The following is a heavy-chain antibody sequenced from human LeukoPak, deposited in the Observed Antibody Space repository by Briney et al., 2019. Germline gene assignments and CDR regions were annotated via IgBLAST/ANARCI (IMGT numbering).Heavy chain of an antibody. CDR3: TRMTTGHDY. V-gene: IGHV4-34*01. CDR1: GVSFDDYY. CDR2: INHSGYT. D-gene: IGHD4-17*01. J-gene: IGHJ4*02. Sequence: SETLFLTCAVSGVSFDDYYWSWVRQTPGKGLEWLGEINHSGYTNDSPSLKSRVTLSIDTSNKQFSLNLRSVTVADAGIYYCTRMTTGHDYWGQGTLVTVSS.